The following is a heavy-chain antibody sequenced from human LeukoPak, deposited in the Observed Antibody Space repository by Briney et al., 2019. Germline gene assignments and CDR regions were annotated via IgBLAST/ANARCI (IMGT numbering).Heavy chain of an antibody. CDR2: VYTGGRT. J-gene: IGHJ4*02. V-gene: IGHV3-53*05. Sequence: GGSLRLSCATSGFTIGKSDMAWVRQAPGKGLEWVSIVYTGGRTFHADSVKGRFTMSRDQSKNTVGLQMNSLRSEDTALYYRARGSMPGTGLPFDYWGQGTQVSVSS. D-gene: IGHD3-9*01. CDR3: ARGSMPGTGLPFDY. CDR1: GFTIGKSD.